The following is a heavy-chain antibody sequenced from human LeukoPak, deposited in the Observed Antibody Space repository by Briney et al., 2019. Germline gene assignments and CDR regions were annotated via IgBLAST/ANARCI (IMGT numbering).Heavy chain of an antibody. Sequence: GGSLRLSCAASGFTFSNYAMSWVRQAPGKGLEWVSTLSGTGGSTYYADSVKDRFTISRDNSKNTLYLQVSSLRAEDTAVYYCAKSVVVITFRFDDWGQGALVTVSS. CDR3: AKSVVVITFRFDD. CDR2: LSGTGGST. J-gene: IGHJ4*02. D-gene: IGHD2-15*01. CDR1: GFTFSNYA. V-gene: IGHV3-23*01.